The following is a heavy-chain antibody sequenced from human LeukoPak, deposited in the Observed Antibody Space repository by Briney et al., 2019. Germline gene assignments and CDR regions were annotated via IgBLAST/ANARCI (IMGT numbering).Heavy chain of an antibody. D-gene: IGHD1-7*01. J-gene: IGHJ4*02. CDR3: AGRAGKPGNTPWCFDY. V-gene: IGHV3-7*01. Sequence: GGSLRLSCAAPGFTFTNYWMTWVRQAPGKGPEWVANIRQDGSETNYVDSVRGRFTIARDDTKNSLYLQMTSLRGEDTAVYYCAGRAGKPGNTPWCFDYWGQGALVTVSS. CDR2: IRQDGSET. CDR1: GFTFTNYW.